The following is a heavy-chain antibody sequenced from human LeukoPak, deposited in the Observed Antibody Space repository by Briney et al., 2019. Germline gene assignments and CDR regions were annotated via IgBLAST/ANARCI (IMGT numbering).Heavy chain of an antibody. D-gene: IGHD2-2*01. J-gene: IGHJ4*02. Sequence: PSETLSPTCAVSGGSISSSNWWSWVRQPPGKGLEWIGEIYHSGSTNYNPSLKSRVTISVDTSKNQFSLKLSSVTAADTAVYYCARAPPPYCSSTSCYYYWGQGTLVTVSS. CDR1: GGSISSSNW. V-gene: IGHV4-4*02. CDR2: IYHSGST. CDR3: ARAPPPYCSSTSCYYY.